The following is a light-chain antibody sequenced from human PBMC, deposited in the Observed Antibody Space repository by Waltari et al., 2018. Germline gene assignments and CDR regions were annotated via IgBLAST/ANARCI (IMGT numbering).Light chain of an antibody. CDR3: SSYTSSDTMI. Sequence: QSALTQPASVSGSPGQSITISCTGTNSDLGAYHYVPWYQQHPGKAPKLIIFEVSNRPSGVSNRFSGSKSGNTASLTISGLQPEDEADYYCSSYTSSDTMIFGTGTKLTVL. V-gene: IGLV2-14*01. CDR1: NSDLGAYHY. J-gene: IGLJ2*01. CDR2: EVS.